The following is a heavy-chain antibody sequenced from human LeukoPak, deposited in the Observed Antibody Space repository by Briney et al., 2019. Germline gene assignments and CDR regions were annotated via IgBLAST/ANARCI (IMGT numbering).Heavy chain of an antibody. CDR2: IKQDGSVK. V-gene: IGHV3-7*01. CDR3: ARPLMYYFGSETYYWFDP. CDR1: GFTFTTYW. D-gene: IGHD3-10*01. J-gene: IGHJ5*02. Sequence: GGSLRLSCEASGFTFTTYWMGWVRQAPGKGLEWVASIKQDGSVKYYVDSVKGRFTISRDNAKNSLYLQMNSLRAEDTAMYYCARPLMYYFGSETYYWFDPWGQGTLVTGSS.